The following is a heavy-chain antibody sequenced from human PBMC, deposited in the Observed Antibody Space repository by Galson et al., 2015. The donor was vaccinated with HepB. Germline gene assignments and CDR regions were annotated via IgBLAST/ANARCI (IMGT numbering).Heavy chain of an antibody. J-gene: IGHJ4*02. D-gene: IGHD6-25*01. CDR2: INQDATVY. CDR3: ARGGSAIGEY. Sequence: SLRLSCAASGFTFSQYWMIWVRQAPGTGLEWVANINQDATVYFYADSVKGRFTISRDNAKNSLYLRMDSLRTEDTAVYYCARGGSAIGEYWGQGTLVTVSS. V-gene: IGHV3-7*03. CDR1: GFTFSQYW.